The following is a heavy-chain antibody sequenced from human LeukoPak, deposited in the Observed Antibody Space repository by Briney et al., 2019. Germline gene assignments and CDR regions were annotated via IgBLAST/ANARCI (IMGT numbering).Heavy chain of an antibody. CDR1: GFTFSSYA. D-gene: IGHD1-26*01. Sequence: GGSLRLSCAASGFTFSSYAMSWVRQAPGKVLEWVSAISGSGGSTYYADSVKGRFTISRDNSKNTLYLQMNSLRAEDTAVYYCAKDQGYSGTSNWFDPWGQGTLVTVSS. V-gene: IGHV3-23*01. J-gene: IGHJ5*02. CDR2: ISGSGGST. CDR3: AKDQGYSGTSNWFDP.